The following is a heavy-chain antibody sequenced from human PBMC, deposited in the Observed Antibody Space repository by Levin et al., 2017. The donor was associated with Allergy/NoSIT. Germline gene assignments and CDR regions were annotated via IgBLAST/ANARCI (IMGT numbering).Heavy chain of an antibody. V-gene: IGHV3-74*03. D-gene: IGHD3-10*01. CDR1: GFTFSSYA. J-gene: IGHJ6*02. Sequence: GGSLRLSCAASGFTFSSYAMHWVRQPPGKGLEWVSRLHTDGSGTTYADSVKGRFTISRDNAKNTLHLQMSSLRAEDTAVYYCARGNYYGLDGWGQGTTVTVSS. CDR3: ARGNYYGLDG. CDR2: LHTDGSGT.